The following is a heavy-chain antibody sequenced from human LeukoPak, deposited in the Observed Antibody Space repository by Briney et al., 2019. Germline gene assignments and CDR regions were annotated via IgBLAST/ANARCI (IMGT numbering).Heavy chain of an antibody. CDR2: IRYDGSNK. CDR3: AKDRENTIFGVAYYMDV. CDR1: GFTFSSYG. J-gene: IGHJ6*03. D-gene: IGHD3-3*01. V-gene: IGHV3-30*02. Sequence: PGGSLRLSCAASGFTFSSYGMHWVRQAPGKGLEWVAFIRYDGSNKYYADSVKGRFTISRDNSKNTLYLQMNSLRAEDTAVYYCAKDRENTIFGVAYYMDVWGKGTTVTVSS.